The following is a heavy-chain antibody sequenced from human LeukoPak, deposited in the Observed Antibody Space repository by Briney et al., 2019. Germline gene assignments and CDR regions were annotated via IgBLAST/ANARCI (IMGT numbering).Heavy chain of an antibody. CDR1: GLTVSNNY. J-gene: IGHJ4*02. CDR3: ARDGRELLSDWSFDY. D-gene: IGHD1-26*01. Sequence: QPGGSLRLSCAVSGLTVSNNYMSWVRQAPGKGLEWVAVIWYDGSNKYYADSVKGRFTISRDNSKNTLYLQMNSLRAEDTAVYYCARDGRELLSDWSFDYWGQGTLVTVSS. V-gene: IGHV3-33*08. CDR2: IWYDGSNK.